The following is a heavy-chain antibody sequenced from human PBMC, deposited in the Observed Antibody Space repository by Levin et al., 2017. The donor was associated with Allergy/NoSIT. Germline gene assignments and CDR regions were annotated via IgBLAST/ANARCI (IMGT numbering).Heavy chain of an antibody. Sequence: GESLKISCAASGFSFSNYPMSWVRQAPGKGLEWISSISNSGSATYYADSVKGRFTISRDNSKNTLHLQMDSLTADDTAVYYCAKGRRGSKILVVMFYFDYWGPGTLLTVSS. CDR2: ISNSGSAT. CDR3: AKGRRGSKILVVMFYFDY. V-gene: IGHV3-23*01. J-gene: IGHJ4*02. D-gene: IGHD3-22*01. CDR1: GFSFSNYP.